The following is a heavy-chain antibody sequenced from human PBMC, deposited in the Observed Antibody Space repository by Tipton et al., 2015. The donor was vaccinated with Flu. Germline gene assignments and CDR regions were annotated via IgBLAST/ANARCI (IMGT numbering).Heavy chain of an antibody. V-gene: IGHV1-69*01. D-gene: IGHD3-10*01. CDR1: GGTFSSYA. Sequence: QLVQSGAEVKKPGSSVKVSCKASGGTFSSYAISWVRQAPGQGLVWMGGIIPIFGTANYAQKFQGRVTNTADESTSTAYMELSSQKSEDTAVYYCAREGLWLGELWYGMDVWGKGATVAVSS. J-gene: IGHJ6*04. CDR2: IIPIFGTA. CDR3: AREGLWLGELWYGMDV.